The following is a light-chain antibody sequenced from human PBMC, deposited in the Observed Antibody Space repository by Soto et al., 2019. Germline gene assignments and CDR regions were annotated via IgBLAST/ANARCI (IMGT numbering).Light chain of an antibody. J-gene: IGKJ3*01. CDR2: AAS. V-gene: IGKV1-9*01. CDR3: EQLYSYLPT. CDR1: QGISSY. Sequence: DIQLTQSPSFLPASVGDRMTITCRASQGISSYLAWYQQKPGKAPNLLIYAASTLQSGVPSMFSGSGSGTEFTLTISSLQPEDFATYSCEQLYSYLPTFCPGTKVDIK.